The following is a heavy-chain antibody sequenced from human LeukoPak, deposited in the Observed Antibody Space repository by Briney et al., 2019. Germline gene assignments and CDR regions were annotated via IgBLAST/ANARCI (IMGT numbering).Heavy chain of an antibody. CDR2: ISGGGGSR. CDR1: QFTFTSYS. J-gene: IGHJ6*03. CDR3: AKSVGDGDKIYYYFYYMDV. D-gene: IGHD5-24*01. V-gene: IGHV3-23*01. Sequence: QPGGSLTLSCAASQFTFTSYSMTWVRQAPGKGLEWVSAISGGGGSRFYADSVKGRFTISRDNIRNVVFLQVNSLRAEDTAVYYCAKSVGDGDKIYYYFYYMDVWGKGTTVTVS.